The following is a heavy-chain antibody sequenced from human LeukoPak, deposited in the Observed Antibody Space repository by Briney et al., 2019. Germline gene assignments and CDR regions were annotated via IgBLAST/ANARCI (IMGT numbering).Heavy chain of an antibody. J-gene: IGHJ4*02. Sequence: GGSLRLSCAASGFTFSSYAMNWVRQSPGRGLEWVSGVSGSGGSTYYADSVKGRFTIARDNSKNTLSLQMNSLRAEATAVYYRAKARQEYYFDYWGQGTLVTVSS. V-gene: IGHV3-23*01. CDR1: GFTFSSYA. CDR3: AKARQEYYFDY. CDR2: VSGSGGST.